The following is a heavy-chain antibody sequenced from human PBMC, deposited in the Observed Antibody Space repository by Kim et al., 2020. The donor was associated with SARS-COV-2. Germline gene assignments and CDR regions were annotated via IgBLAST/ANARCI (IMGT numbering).Heavy chain of an antibody. CDR2: IKSKTDGGTT. Sequence: GGSLRLSCAASGFTFSNAWMSWVRQAPGKGLEWVGRIKSKTDGGTTDYAAPVKGRFTISRDDSKNTLYLQMNSLKTEDTAVYYCIQIEWFPEYFDLWGRGTLVTVSS. V-gene: IGHV3-15*01. D-gene: IGHD3-3*01. CDR1: GFTFSNAW. CDR3: IQIEWFPEYFDL. J-gene: IGHJ2*01.